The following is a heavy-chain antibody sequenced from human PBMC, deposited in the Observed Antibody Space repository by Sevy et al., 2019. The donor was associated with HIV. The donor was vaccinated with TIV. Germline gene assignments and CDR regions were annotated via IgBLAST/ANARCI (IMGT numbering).Heavy chain of an antibody. CDR2: ISSSGSTI. J-gene: IGHJ4*02. D-gene: IGHD2-2*01. CDR1: GFTFSSYE. CDR3: ARGGDIVVVPAAIDY. V-gene: IGHV3-48*03. Sequence: GGSLRLSCAASGFTFSSYEMNWVRQAPGKGLEWVSYISSSGSTIYYADSVKGRFTISRDNAKNSLYLQMNSLRAEDTAVYYCARGGDIVVVPAAIDYWGQGTLVTVSS.